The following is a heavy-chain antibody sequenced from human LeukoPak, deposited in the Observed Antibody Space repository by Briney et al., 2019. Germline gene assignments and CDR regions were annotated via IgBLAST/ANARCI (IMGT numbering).Heavy chain of an antibody. CDR3: AREQSGGKFDY. CDR2: INPNSGDT. Sequence: ASVKVSCKASGYIFTGYYVHWMRQATGQGLEWMGWINPNSGDTEYGQKFQGRVTMTRDTSTSTVYMELSSLRSEDTAVYYCAREQSGGKFDYWGQGTLVTVSS. CDR1: GYIFTGYY. D-gene: IGHD1-26*01. J-gene: IGHJ4*02. V-gene: IGHV1-2*02.